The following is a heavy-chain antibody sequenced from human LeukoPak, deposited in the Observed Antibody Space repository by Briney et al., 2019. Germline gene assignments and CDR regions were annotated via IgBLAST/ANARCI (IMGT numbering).Heavy chain of an antibody. Sequence: GGSLRLSCAASGFTVSSNYMSWVRQAPGKGLEWVSVIYSGGSTYYADSVKGRFTISRDNSKNTLYLQMNSLRAGDTAVYYCASYPPGIAVAGTDYWGQGTLVTVSS. CDR3: ASYPPGIAVAGTDY. J-gene: IGHJ4*02. CDR1: GFTVSSNY. V-gene: IGHV3-53*01. CDR2: IYSGGST. D-gene: IGHD6-19*01.